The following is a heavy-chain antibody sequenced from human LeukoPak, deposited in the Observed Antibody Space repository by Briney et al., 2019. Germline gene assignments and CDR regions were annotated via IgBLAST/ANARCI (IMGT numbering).Heavy chain of an antibody. V-gene: IGHV4-34*01. Sequence: PSETLSLTCDVYGGSFSGYYWSWIRQPPGKGLEWIGEINHSGSTNYNPSLKSRVTISVDTSKNQFSLKLSSVTAADTAVYYCARPTPYYFDYWGQGTLVTVSS. CDR2: INHSGST. J-gene: IGHJ4*02. CDR3: ARPTPYYFDY. CDR1: GGSFSGYY.